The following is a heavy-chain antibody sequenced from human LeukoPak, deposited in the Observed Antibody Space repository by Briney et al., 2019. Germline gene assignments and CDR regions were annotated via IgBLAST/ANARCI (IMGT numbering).Heavy chain of an antibody. Sequence: ASVKVSCKASGYSSSNYGISWVRQAPGQGLEWMGWISAYNGNTNYAQKLQGRVTMTTDTSTSTAYMELRSLRSDDTAVYYCARCYYDSSGYHEGDYWGQGTLVTVSS. CDR1: GYSSSNYG. V-gene: IGHV1-18*01. J-gene: IGHJ4*02. CDR3: ARCYYDSSGYHEGDY. CDR2: ISAYNGNT. D-gene: IGHD3-22*01.